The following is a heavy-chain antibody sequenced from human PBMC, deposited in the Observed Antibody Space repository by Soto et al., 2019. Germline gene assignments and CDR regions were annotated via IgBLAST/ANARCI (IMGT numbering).Heavy chain of an antibody. J-gene: IGHJ6*02. CDR2: ISSSSSTI. CDR3: ARVGYDILTGYYSYYYYYGMDV. Sequence: PGGSLRLSCAASGFTFSSYSMNWVRQAPGKGLEWVSYISSSSSTIYYADSVKGRFTISRDSAKSSLYLQMNSLRDEDTAVYYCARVGYDILTGYYSYYYYYGMDVWGQGTTVTVSS. CDR1: GFTFSSYS. D-gene: IGHD3-9*01. V-gene: IGHV3-48*02.